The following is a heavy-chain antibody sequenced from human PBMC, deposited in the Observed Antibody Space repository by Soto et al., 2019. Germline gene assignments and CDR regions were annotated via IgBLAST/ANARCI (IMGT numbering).Heavy chain of an antibody. CDR1: SGSISSGGYY. D-gene: IGHD4-17*01. CDR3: ARGDDYGDYGDWYFDL. V-gene: IGHV4-31*03. CDR2: IYYSGST. Sequence: PSETLSLTCTVSSGSISSGGYYWSWLRQHPGKGLEWIGYIYYSGSTYYNPSLRSRVTISVDTSKNQFSLKLSSVTAADTAVYYCARGDDYGDYGDWYFDLWGRGTLVTVSS. J-gene: IGHJ2*01.